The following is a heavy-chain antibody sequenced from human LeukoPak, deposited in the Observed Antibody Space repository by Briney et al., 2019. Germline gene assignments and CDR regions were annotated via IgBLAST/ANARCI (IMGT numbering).Heavy chain of an antibody. Sequence: GGSLRLSCAASGFTFSSYGMHWVRQAPGKGLEWVSSISGSGGTTYYADSVKGRFTISGDNSKNTLYLQVNSLRVEDTAVYYCAKAYLTTVVTPGADYWGQGTLVTVSS. CDR3: AKAYLTTVVTPGADY. CDR1: GFTFSSYG. D-gene: IGHD4-23*01. J-gene: IGHJ4*02. CDR2: ISGSGGTT. V-gene: IGHV3-23*01.